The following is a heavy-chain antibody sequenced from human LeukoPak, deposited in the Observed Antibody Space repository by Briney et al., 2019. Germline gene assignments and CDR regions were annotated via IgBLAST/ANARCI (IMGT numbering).Heavy chain of an antibody. V-gene: IGHV1-18*01. CDR3: ARRGYSSSWNVFYLDY. CDR2: IDSYNGNT. Sequence: GASVKVSCTASGYTFTNYGINWVGQAPGQGLEWMGWIDSYNGNTNYAQKVQDRVTMTTDRSTNTVYMELRSLTSDDTAVYYCARRGYSSSWNVFYLDYWGQGTLVTVSS. CDR1: GYTFTNYG. J-gene: IGHJ4*02. D-gene: IGHD6-13*01.